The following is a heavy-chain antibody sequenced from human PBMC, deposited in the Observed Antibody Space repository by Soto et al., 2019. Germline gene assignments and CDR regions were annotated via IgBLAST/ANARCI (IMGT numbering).Heavy chain of an antibody. D-gene: IGHD1-20*01. J-gene: IGHJ4*02. V-gene: IGHV1-2*04. CDR2: INPNSGGT. CDR3: ARDTTYNWRPFDY. CDR1: GYTFTGYH. Sequence: ASVKVSCKASGYTFTGYHMHWVRQAPGQGLEWMGWINPNSGGTNYAQKFQGWVTMTRDTSISTAYMELSRLRSDDTAVYYCARDTTYNWRPFDYWGQGTLVTVSS.